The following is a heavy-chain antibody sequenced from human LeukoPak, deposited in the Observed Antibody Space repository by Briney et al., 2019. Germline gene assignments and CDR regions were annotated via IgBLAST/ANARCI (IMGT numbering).Heavy chain of an antibody. CDR1: GGSFSDYY. CDR2: INHSGST. V-gene: IGHV4-34*01. J-gene: IGHJ6*02. Sequence: SETLSLTCAVSGGSFSDYYWSWIRLPPGKGLEWIGEINHSGSTNYNPSLKSRVTISIDTSKNQFSLRLSFVTAADTAVYYCARRAAMVPYYFYAMDVWGQGTTVTVSS. CDR3: ARRAAMVPYYFYAMDV. D-gene: IGHD5-18*01.